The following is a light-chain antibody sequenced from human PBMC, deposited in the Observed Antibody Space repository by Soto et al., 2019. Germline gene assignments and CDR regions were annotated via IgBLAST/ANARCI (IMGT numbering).Light chain of an antibody. CDR3: TSYSRSSTYA. Sequence: TSSDVGGYDYVSWYQQHPGNAPKLLISDVTNRPSGVSNRFSGSKSGNTASLTISGLRTEDEADYYCTSYSRSSTYAFVTVTKVIVL. J-gene: IGLJ1*01. V-gene: IGLV2-14*04. CDR2: DVT. CDR1: SSDVGGYDY.